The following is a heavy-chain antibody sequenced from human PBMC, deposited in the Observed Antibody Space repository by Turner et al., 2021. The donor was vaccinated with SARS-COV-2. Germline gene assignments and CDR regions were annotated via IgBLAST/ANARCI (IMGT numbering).Heavy chain of an antibody. J-gene: IGHJ4*02. CDR1: WFTFSSYW. Sequence: EVQLVESGGGLVQPGGCLRLSCAASWFTFSSYWMHWVRQAPGKGLVWVSRIKRDGSSTSYADSVKGRFTSSRDNAKNTLYLQMNSLRAEDTAVYFCASPRAVYSGYDGTFDYWGQGTLVTVSS. CDR2: IKRDGSST. D-gene: IGHD5-12*01. CDR3: ASPRAVYSGYDGTFDY. V-gene: IGHV3-74*01.